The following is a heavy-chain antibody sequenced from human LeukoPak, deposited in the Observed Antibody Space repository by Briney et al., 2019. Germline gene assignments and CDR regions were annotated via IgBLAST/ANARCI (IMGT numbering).Heavy chain of an antibody. J-gene: IGHJ6*02. CDR2: MNPNSGNT. D-gene: IGHD3-3*01. CDR1: GYTFTSYD. Sequence: ASVKVSCKASGYTFTSYDINWVRPATGQGLEWMGWMNPNSGNTGYAQKFQGRVTMTRNTSISTAYMELSSLRSEDTAVYYCARGLYDFWSGYYYGMDVWGQGTTVTVSS. CDR3: ARGLYDFWSGYYYGMDV. V-gene: IGHV1-8*01.